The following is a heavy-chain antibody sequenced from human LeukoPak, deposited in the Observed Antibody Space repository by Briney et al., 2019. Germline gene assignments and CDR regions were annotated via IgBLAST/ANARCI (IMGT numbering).Heavy chain of an antibody. CDR3: ARRQLELRGMGFDY. J-gene: IGHJ4*02. CDR2: IYYSGST. Sequence: SETLSLTCTVSGGSISSSSYYWGWIRQPPGKGLEWIGSIYYSGSTYYNPSLKSRVTISVDTSKNQFSLKLSSVTAADTAVYYCARRQLELRGMGFDYWGQGTLVTVSS. D-gene: IGHD1-7*01. V-gene: IGHV4-39*01. CDR1: GGSISSSSYY.